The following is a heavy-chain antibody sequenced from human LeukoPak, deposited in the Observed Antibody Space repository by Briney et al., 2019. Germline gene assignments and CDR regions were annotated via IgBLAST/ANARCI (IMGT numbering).Heavy chain of an antibody. V-gene: IGHV4-4*07. D-gene: IGHD6-13*01. CDR1: GGSISSYY. J-gene: IGHJ4*02. Sequence: PSETLSLTCTVSGGSISSYYWSWIRQPAGKGLEWIGHIYNSGSTNYNPSLKGRVTMSVATSKNQFSLHLSSVTTADTAVYYCARSAFLVTAPGLYYFDYWGQGTLVAVSS. CDR3: ARSAFLVTAPGLYYFDY. CDR2: IYNSGST.